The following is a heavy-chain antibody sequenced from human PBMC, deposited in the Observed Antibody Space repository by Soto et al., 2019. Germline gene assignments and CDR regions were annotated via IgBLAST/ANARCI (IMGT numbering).Heavy chain of an antibody. CDR3: AKVNYGAYGWYFDL. D-gene: IGHD4-17*01. V-gene: IGHV3-9*01. CDR2: ITWNSGGI. J-gene: IGHJ2*01. Sequence: GGSLRLSCAASGFTFGDYAMHWVRQPPGKGLEWVSGITWNSGGIAYADSVKGRFTISRDDAKNSLYLQMNSLRPEDTAFYYCAKVNYGAYGWYFDLWGRGTLVTVSS. CDR1: GFTFGDYA.